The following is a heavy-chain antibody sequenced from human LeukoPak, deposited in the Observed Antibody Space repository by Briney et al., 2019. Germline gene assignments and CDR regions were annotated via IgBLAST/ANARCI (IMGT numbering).Heavy chain of an antibody. J-gene: IGHJ4*02. CDR3: ARDPLGDYGDHELDY. Sequence: GGSLRLSCAASGFTFDDYAMHWVRQAPGKGLEWVSVISWNGGSIGYADSVKGRFTISRDNARNTLYLQMNSLRAEDTAVYYCARDPLGDYGDHELDYWGQGTLVTVSS. CDR2: ISWNGGSI. V-gene: IGHV3-9*01. D-gene: IGHD4-17*01. CDR1: GFTFDDYA.